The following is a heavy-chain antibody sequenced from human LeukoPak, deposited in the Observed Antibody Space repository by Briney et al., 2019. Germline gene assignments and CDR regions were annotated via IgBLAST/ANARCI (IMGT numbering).Heavy chain of an antibody. CDR3: VRIRASDSETYYYFDY. CDR1: GFSLSTRGMC. Sequence: SGPALVKPTQTLTLTCTFSGFSLSTRGMCVSWIRQSPGKALEWLARIAWDDDKSYSTSLKTRLTISKGTSKNQVVPTMTNMDPVDTATYYCVRIRASDSETYYYFDYWGQGTLVTVSS. CDR2: IAWDDDK. V-gene: IGHV2-70*11. J-gene: IGHJ4*02. D-gene: IGHD1-26*01.